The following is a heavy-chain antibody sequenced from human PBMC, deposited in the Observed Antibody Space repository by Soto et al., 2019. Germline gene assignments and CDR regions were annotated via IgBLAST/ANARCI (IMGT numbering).Heavy chain of an antibody. CDR1: GGSIRSGGYY. Sequence: SETLSLTRTFSGGSIRSGGYYWSWVRQHPGKGLEWIGYIYYSGSTYYNPSLKSRVTISVDTSKNQFSLKLSSVTAADTAVYYCARDDFDWSTYDNWFDPWGQGTLVTVSS. D-gene: IGHD3-9*01. V-gene: IGHV4-31*03. CDR2: IYYSGST. J-gene: IGHJ5*02. CDR3: ARDDFDWSTYDNWFDP.